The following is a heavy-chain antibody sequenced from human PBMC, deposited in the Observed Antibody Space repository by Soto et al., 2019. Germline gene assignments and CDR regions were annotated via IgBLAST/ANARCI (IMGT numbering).Heavy chain of an antibody. V-gene: IGHV3-23*01. J-gene: IGHJ3*02. CDR1: GFTFSSYA. CDR2: ISGSGGST. Sequence: GGSLRLSCAASGFTFSSYAMSWVRQAPGKGLEWVSAISGSGGSTYYADSVKGRFTISRDNSKNTLYLQMNSLRAEDTAVYYCAKANGGLRYFDSTFFDIWGQGTMVTVSS. D-gene: IGHD3-9*01. CDR3: AKANGGLRYFDSTFFDI.